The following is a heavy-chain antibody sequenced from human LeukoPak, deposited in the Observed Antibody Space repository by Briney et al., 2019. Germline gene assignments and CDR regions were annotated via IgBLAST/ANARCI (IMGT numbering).Heavy chain of an antibody. Sequence: PSETLSLTCTVSGGSISRGGYYWSWIRQHPGKGLEWIGYIYYSGSTYYNPSLKSRVTISVDTSKNQFSLKLSSVTAADTAVYYCARAPKAYYYYMDVWGKGTTVTVSS. CDR3: ARAPKAYYYYMDV. CDR2: IYYSGST. V-gene: IGHV4-31*03. CDR1: GGSISRGGYY. J-gene: IGHJ6*03.